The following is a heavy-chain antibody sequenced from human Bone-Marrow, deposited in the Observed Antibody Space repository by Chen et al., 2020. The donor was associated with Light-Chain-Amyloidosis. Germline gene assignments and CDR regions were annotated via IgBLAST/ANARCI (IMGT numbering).Heavy chain of an antibody. CDR1: GYTLTELS. CDR3: ATGRYYYDSSGYYYDYYYMDV. Sequence: QVQLVQSGAEVKKPGASVKVSCKVSGYTLTELSMHWVQQAPGKGLEWMGGFDPEDGETIYAQKFQGRVTMTEDTSTDTAYMELSSLRSEDTAVYYCATGRYYYDSSGYYYDYYYMDVWGKGTTVTVSS. J-gene: IGHJ6*03. CDR2: FDPEDGET. D-gene: IGHD3-22*01. V-gene: IGHV1-24*01.